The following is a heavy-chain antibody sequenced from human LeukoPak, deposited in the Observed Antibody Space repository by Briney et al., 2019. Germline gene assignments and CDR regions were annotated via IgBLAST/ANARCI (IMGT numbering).Heavy chain of an antibody. D-gene: IGHD1-26*01. Sequence: PGGSLRLSCAASGFTFSNAWMSWVRQAPGKGLEWVGRIKSKTDGGTTDYAAPVKGRFTISRDDSKNTLYLQMNSLKTEDTAVYYCTTDRVSGSSRLGGGPTFGYWGQGTLVTVSS. J-gene: IGHJ4*02. CDR3: TTDRVSGSSRLGGGPTFGY. CDR2: IKSKTDGGTT. CDR1: GFTFSNAW. V-gene: IGHV3-15*01.